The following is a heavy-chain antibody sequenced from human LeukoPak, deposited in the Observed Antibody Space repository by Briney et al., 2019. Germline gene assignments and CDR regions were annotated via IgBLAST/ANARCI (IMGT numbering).Heavy chain of an antibody. CDR3: LYSSGLAPYGRDV. V-gene: IGHV1-69*02. CDR2: IIPILGIA. Sequence: GASVKVSCKASGGTFSSYTISWVRQAPGQGLEWMGRIIPILGIANYAQKFQGRVTITADKSTSTAYMELSSLRSEDTAVCYCLYSSGLAPYGRDVGGKGTRVTVPS. D-gene: IGHD6-19*01. CDR1: GGTFSSYT. J-gene: IGHJ6*04.